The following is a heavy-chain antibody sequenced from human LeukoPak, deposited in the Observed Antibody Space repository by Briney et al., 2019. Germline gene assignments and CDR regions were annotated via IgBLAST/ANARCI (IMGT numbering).Heavy chain of an antibody. CDR1: GGSISSGGYY. V-gene: IGHV4-31*03. CDR2: IYYSGST. Sequence: PSETLSLTCTVSGGSISSGGYYWSWIRQHPGKGLEWIGYIYYSGSTYYNPSLKSRVTISVDTSKNQFSLKLSSVTAADTAVYYCAREPIWGIAAAAPAGYFDYWGQGSLVTVSS. D-gene: IGHD6-13*01. CDR3: AREPIWGIAAAAPAGYFDY. J-gene: IGHJ4*02.